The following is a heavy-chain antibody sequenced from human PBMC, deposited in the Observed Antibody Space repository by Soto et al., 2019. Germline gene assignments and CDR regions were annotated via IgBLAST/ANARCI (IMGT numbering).Heavy chain of an antibody. CDR3: ARDLRVGEWFGGYYYYAMDV. D-gene: IGHD3-16*01. V-gene: IGHV4-34*01. Sequence: SETLSLTCAVYGGSFSDYSWTWIRQPPGKGLEWIGEINHSGSTYYNPSLKSRVTISVDTSKNQFSLKLTSVTAADTAVYYCARDLRVGEWFGGYYYYAMDVWGQGTTVT. J-gene: IGHJ6*02. CDR1: GGSFSDYS. CDR2: INHSGST.